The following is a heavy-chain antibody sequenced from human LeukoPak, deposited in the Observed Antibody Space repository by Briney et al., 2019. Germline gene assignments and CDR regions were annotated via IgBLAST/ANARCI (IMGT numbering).Heavy chain of an antibody. CDR1: GYTFTSYY. V-gene: IGHV1-46*01. Sequence: ASVKVSCKASGYTFTSYYMHWVRQAPGQGLEWMGIINPSGGSTSYAQKFQGRVTMTRDTSTSTAYMELRSLRSDDTAVYYCARVGVVVPAATPSFDYWGQGTLVTVSS. CDR3: ARVGVVVPAATPSFDY. D-gene: IGHD2-2*01. CDR2: INPSGGST. J-gene: IGHJ4*02.